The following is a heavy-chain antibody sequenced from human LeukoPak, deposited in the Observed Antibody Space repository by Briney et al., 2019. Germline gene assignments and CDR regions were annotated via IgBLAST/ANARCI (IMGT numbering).Heavy chain of an antibody. CDR2: MKEDGSDK. D-gene: IGHD2-15*01. CDR1: GFGFSSYW. Sequence: GGSLRLSCAASGFGFSSYWMTWVRQTPGKGLEWVANMKEDGSDKHYVDSVRGRFTISRDNGKKSLYPQMNRLRAEDTAVYYCARAMVASTFYYMDVWGKGTTVTVSS. J-gene: IGHJ6*03. V-gene: IGHV3-7*01. CDR3: ARAMVASTFYYMDV.